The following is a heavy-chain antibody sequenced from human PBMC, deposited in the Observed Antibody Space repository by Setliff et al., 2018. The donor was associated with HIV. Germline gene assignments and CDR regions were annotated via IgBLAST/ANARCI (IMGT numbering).Heavy chain of an antibody. CDR3: ARQLSNSLDY. V-gene: IGHV1-2*06. Sequence: ASVKVSCKASGYTFTGYYIHWVRQAPGQGLQWMGRINPNIGSTNYAQNFQGRATMTRDTSVNTAFMELSNLRSDDTAMYFCARQLSNSLDYWGQGTLVTVSS. D-gene: IGHD7-27*01. CDR2: INPNIGST. J-gene: IGHJ4*02. CDR1: GYTFTGYY.